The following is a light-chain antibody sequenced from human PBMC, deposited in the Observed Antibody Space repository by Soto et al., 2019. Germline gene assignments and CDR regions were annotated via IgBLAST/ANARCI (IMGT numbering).Light chain of an antibody. V-gene: IGLV2-14*01. CDR2: EVT. J-gene: IGLJ1*01. CDR3: SSYTSSSTYI. CDR1: GSDVGGYDY. Sequence: QSALTQPASVSGSPGQSITISCTGTGSDVGGYDYVSWYQHHPGKAPKVMIYEVTNRPSGVSNRFSGSKSGNTASLTISGLLAEDEADYYCSSYTSSSTYIFGPGPKVTV.